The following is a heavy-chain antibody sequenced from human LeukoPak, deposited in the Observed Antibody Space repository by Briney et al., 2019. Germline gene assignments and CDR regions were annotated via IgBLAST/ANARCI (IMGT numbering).Heavy chain of an antibody. CDR2: ISYDGSNK. Sequence: QPGRSLRLSCAASGFTLSSYGMHWVRQAPGKGLEWVAVISYDGSNKYYADSVKGRFTISRDNSKNTLYLQMNSLRAEDTAVYYRAKDSSGGDYWGQGTLVTVSS. V-gene: IGHV3-30*18. D-gene: IGHD2-15*01. J-gene: IGHJ4*02. CDR3: AKDSSGGDY. CDR1: GFTLSSYG.